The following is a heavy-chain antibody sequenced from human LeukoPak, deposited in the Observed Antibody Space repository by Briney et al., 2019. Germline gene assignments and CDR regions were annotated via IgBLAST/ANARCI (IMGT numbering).Heavy chain of an antibody. CDR2: ISSSGST. CDR1: GDSISSGDYY. J-gene: IGHJ3*02. D-gene: IGHD3-10*01. CDR3: ARGPYSDSSGAFDI. Sequence: SQTLSLTCTVSGDSISSGDYYWSWIRQPAGKGLEWIGRISSSGSTNYNPSLKSRVTISVDTSKNQFSLKLSSVTAADTAVYFCARGPYSDSSGAFDIWGQGTMVTVSS. V-gene: IGHV4-61*02.